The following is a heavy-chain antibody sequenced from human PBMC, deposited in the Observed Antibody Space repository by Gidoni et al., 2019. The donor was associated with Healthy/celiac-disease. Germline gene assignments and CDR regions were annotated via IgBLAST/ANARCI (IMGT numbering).Heavy chain of an antibody. CDR2: ISGRGGST. CDR1: GFTFSSYA. CDR3: AKDGDYDILTGYYTPGIDY. V-gene: IGHV3-23*01. D-gene: IGHD3-9*01. J-gene: IGHJ4*02. Sequence: SCAASGFTFSSYAMSWVPQAPGKGLEWVSAISGRGGSTYYADSVKGRFTISRDNSKNTLYLQMNSLRAEDTAVYYCAKDGDYDILTGYYTPGIDYWGQGTLVTVSS.